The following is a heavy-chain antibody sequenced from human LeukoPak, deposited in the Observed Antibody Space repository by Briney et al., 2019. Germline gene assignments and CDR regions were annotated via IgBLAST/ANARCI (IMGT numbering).Heavy chain of an antibody. CDR1: GYTFTSYG. CDR3: ARAKSAIAVAANGDY. D-gene: IGHD6-19*01. Sequence: ASVKVSCKASGYTFTSYGISWVRQASGQGLEWMGWISAYNGNTNYAQKLQGRVTMTTDTSTSTAYMELRSLRSDDTAVYYCARAKSAIAVAANGDYWGQGTLVTVSS. CDR2: ISAYNGNT. V-gene: IGHV1-18*01. J-gene: IGHJ4*02.